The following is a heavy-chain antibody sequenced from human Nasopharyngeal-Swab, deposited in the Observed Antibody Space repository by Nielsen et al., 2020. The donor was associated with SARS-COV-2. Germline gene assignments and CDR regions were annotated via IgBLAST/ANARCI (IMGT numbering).Heavy chain of an antibody. J-gene: IGHJ4*02. V-gene: IGHV3-23*01. CDR3: AKGLRSSSWYEDY. CDR2: IGNSGANT. D-gene: IGHD6-13*01. Sequence: WIRQPPGKGLEWVSSIGNSGANTYYADSVKGRFTISRDNSKNTLYLQMNSLSAEDTAVYYCAKGLRSSSWYEDYWGQGTLVTVSS.